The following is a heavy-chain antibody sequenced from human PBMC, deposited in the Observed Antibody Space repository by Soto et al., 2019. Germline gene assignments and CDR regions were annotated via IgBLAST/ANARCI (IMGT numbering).Heavy chain of an antibody. V-gene: IGHV4-30-4*01. J-gene: IGHJ2*01. CDR1: GGSISGGVGGLYY. D-gene: IGHD4-17*01. CDR2: IYDSGST. Sequence: SETLSLTCTVSGGSISGGVGGLYYWSWIRQPPGKGLEWIGYIYDSGSTYYNPSLKSRVTISVDTSKNQFSLRLSSVTAADTAVYYCAREVIPLTTDWYFDLWGRGTLVTVSS. CDR3: AREVIPLTTDWYFDL.